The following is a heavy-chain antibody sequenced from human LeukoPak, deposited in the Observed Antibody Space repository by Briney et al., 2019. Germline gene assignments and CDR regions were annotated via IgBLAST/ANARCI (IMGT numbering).Heavy chain of an antibody. CDR3: ARVPYYDFWSGYSDYYYYGMDV. V-gene: IGHV1-2*06. Sequence: ASVKVSCKASGYTFTGYHMHWVRQAPGQGLEWMGRINPNSGDTNYAQKFQGRVTMTRDTSISTAYMELRSLRSDDTAVYYCARVPYYDFWSGYSDYYYYGMDVWGQGTTVTVSS. CDR1: GYTFTGYH. D-gene: IGHD3-3*01. CDR2: INPNSGDT. J-gene: IGHJ6*02.